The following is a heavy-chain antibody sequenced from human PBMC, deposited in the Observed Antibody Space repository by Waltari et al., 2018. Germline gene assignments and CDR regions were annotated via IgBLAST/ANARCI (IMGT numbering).Heavy chain of an antibody. D-gene: IGHD2-2*01. CDR3: ARGPVYCSSTSCYLAV. V-gene: IGHV1-8*01. Sequence: QVQLLQSGAEVKKPGASVKVSCKASGYTFTSYDINWVRQATGQGLEWMGWMNPNSGNTGYAQKFQGRVTMTRNTSISTAYMELSSLRSEDTAVYYCARGPVYCSSTSCYLAVWGQGTTVTVSS. CDR1: GYTFTSYD. J-gene: IGHJ6*02. CDR2: MNPNSGNT.